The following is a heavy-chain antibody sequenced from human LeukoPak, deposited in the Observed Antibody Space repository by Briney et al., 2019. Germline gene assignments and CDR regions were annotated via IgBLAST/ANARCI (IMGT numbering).Heavy chain of an antibody. J-gene: IGHJ4*02. D-gene: IGHD5-18*01. Sequence: GGSLRLSCAASGFIFSSYWMSWVRQAPGKGLEWVANIKQDGSEKYYVDSVKGRFTISRDNAKNSLYVQMNSLRAEDTAVYYCARSRYSDYWGQETLVTVSS. V-gene: IGHV3-7*04. CDR2: IKQDGSEK. CDR1: GFIFSSYW. CDR3: ARSRYSDY.